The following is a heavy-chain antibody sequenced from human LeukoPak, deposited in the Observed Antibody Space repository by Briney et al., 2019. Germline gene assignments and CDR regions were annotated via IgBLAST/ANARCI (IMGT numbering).Heavy chain of an antibody. J-gene: IGHJ4*02. Sequence: GGSLRLSCAASGFTFSDHYMDWVRQAPGKGLEWVGRSRKTASSYTTEYAASVKGRFTISRDYSQKSLNLQMNSLKTEDTAVYYCARQKYYYDNNGYYVFDYWGQGTLVTVSS. CDR1: GFTFSDHY. V-gene: IGHV3-72*01. CDR2: SRKTASSYTT. CDR3: ARQKYYYDNNGYYVFDY. D-gene: IGHD3-22*01.